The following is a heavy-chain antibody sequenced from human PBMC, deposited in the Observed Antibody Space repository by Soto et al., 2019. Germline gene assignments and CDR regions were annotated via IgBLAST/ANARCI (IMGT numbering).Heavy chain of an antibody. CDR1: GFTFSSYS. J-gene: IGHJ6*02. D-gene: IGHD2-2*01. CDR2: ISSSSSYI. Sequence: GGSMRLSCAASGFTFSSYSMNWVRQAPGKGLEWVSSISSSSSYIYYADSVKGRFTISRDNAKNSLYLQMNSLRAEDTAVYYCARDSRRDLTIWYHPYGMDVWGQGTTVTVSS. V-gene: IGHV3-21*01. CDR3: ARDSRRDLTIWYHPYGMDV.